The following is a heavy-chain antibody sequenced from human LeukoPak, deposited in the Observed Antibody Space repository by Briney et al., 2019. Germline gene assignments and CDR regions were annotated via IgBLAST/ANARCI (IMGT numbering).Heavy chain of an antibody. J-gene: IGHJ4*02. V-gene: IGHV1-2*02. Sequence: GASVKVSCKASGFTFTGYYMHWVRQAPGQGLEWMGWINPNSGGTNYAQKFQGRVTMTRDTSITTAYMELTSLRSDDTAVYYCARGGTWPVVGRGDYWGQGTLVTVSS. CDR1: GFTFTGYY. D-gene: IGHD3-10*01. CDR2: INPNSGGT. CDR3: ARGGTWPVVGRGDY.